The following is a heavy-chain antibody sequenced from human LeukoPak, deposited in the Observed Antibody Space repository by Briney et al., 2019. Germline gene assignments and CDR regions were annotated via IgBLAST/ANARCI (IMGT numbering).Heavy chain of an antibody. V-gene: IGHV3-30*02. CDR1: GFTFSNYG. CDR2: IRYDGSDE. CDR3: AKDGTSYYYIYY. Sequence: PGGSLRLSCAASGFTFSNYGMHWVRQAPGKGLEWVAFIRYDGSDEYYAESVKGRFTISRDNSKNTLHLQMNSLRGDDTAVYYCAKDGTSYYYIYYWGQGTLVTVSS. D-gene: IGHD2/OR15-2a*01. J-gene: IGHJ4*02.